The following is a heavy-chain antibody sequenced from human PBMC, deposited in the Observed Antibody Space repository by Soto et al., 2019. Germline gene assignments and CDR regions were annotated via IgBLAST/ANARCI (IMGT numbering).Heavy chain of an antibody. J-gene: IGHJ6*02. CDR3: ARENYDILTGPLGCYDMDV. V-gene: IGHV4-31*03. Sequence: PSETLSLTCTVSSGSISSGGYYWSWIRQHPGKGLEWIGYIYYSGSTYYNPSLKSRVTISVDTSKNQFYLKLSSVTAADTAVYYCARENYDILTGPLGCYDMDVWGQDTTVPVSS. CDR2: IYYSGST. CDR1: SGSISSGGYY. D-gene: IGHD3-9*01.